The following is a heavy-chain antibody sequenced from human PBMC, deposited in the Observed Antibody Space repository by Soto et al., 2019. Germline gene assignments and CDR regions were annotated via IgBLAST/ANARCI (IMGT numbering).Heavy chain of an antibody. Sequence: QVQLQQWGAGLLKPSETLSLTCAVYGGSFSGYYWSWIRQPPGKGLEWIGEINHSGSTNYNPSLKSRVTISVDTSKNQFSLKLSSVTAADTAVYYCARGGLWWDHYCDYWGQGTLVTVSS. J-gene: IGHJ4*02. D-gene: IGHD2-21*01. CDR3: ARGGLWWDHYCDY. CDR1: GGSFSGYY. V-gene: IGHV4-34*01. CDR2: INHSGST.